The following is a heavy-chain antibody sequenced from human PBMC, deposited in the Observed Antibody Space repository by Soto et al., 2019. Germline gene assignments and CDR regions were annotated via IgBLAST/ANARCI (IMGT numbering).Heavy chain of an antibody. CDR2: INQDGGGK. CDR1: GFTFGDHY. Sequence: GGSLRLSCAVSGFTFGDHYIDWVRQAPGKGLEWVANINQDGGGKQYVDSVKGRFTISRDNAKNSLYLQMNSLRAEDTAVYYWARTSVVVAAKVYWGQGTLVTVSS. J-gene: IGHJ4*02. CDR3: ARTSVVVAAKVY. V-gene: IGHV3-7*03. D-gene: IGHD2-15*01.